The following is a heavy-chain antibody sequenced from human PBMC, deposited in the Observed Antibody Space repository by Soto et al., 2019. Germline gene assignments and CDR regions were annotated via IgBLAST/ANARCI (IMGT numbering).Heavy chain of an antibody. Sequence: PSETLSLTCTVSGDSISNSYYWGWIRQPPGKGLEWLATIYYSGGTYYNPSLKSRVTISQDTSKNRFSLKLTFVTAADKAVYYCVRIRGYGDSKFDYWGQGAPVTVSS. J-gene: IGHJ4*02. CDR2: IYYSGGT. CDR1: GDSISNSYY. D-gene: IGHD4-17*01. CDR3: VRIRGYGDSKFDY. V-gene: IGHV4-39*01.